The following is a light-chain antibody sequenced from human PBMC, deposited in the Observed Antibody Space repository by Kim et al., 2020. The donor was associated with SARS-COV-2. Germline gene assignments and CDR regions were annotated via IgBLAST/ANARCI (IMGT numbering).Light chain of an antibody. CDR1: KLGDKY. Sequence: SYELTQPPSVSVSPGQTASITCSGDKLGDKYACWYQQKPGQSPVLVIYQDSKRPSGIPERFSGSNSGNTATLTISGTQAMVEADYYCQAWDSSNYVFGT. CDR3: QAWDSSNYV. CDR2: QDS. V-gene: IGLV3-1*01. J-gene: IGLJ1*01.